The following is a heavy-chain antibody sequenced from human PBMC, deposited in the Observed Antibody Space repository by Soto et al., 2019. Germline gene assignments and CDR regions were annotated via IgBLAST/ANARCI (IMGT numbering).Heavy chain of an antibody. J-gene: IGHJ4*02. D-gene: IGHD5-18*01. V-gene: IGHV4-39*01. CDR2: IYYSGST. CDR3: ARHRHVDTAMVDY. Sequence: SETLSLTCTVSGGSISSSSYYWGWIRQPPGKGLEWIGSIYYSGSTYYNPSLKSRVTISVDTSKNQFSLKLSSVTAADTAVYYCARHRHVDTAMVDYWGQGTLVTVSS. CDR1: GGSISSSSYY.